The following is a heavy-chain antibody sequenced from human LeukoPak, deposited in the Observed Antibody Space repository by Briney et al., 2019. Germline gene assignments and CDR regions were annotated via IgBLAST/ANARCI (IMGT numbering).Heavy chain of an antibody. D-gene: IGHD3-10*01. V-gene: IGHV3-21*01. CDR2: ISSSSSYI. J-gene: IGHJ4*02. Sequence: PGGSLRLSCAASGFTFSSYSMNWVRQAPGKGLECASSISSSSSYIYYADSVKGRFTISRDNAKNSLYLQMNSLRAEDTAVYYCARRKNLDGSGTYYNGNFDYWGQGTLVTVSS. CDR1: GFTFSSYS. CDR3: ARRKNLDGSGTYYNGNFDY.